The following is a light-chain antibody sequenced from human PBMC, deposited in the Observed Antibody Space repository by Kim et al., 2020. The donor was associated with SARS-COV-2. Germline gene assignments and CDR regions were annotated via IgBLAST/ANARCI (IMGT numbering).Light chain of an antibody. CDR3: NSRDSDDNVV. CDR1: GRRGYY. V-gene: IGLV3-19*01. J-gene: IGLJ2*01. Sequence: ALGQRVRITWQGDGRRGYYPTWYLQEPGQGRILVIYGKNNRPSGIPERFSGASSGNTASLSISGTQSGDEADYYCNSRDSDDNVVSGGGDQLSFL. CDR2: GKN.